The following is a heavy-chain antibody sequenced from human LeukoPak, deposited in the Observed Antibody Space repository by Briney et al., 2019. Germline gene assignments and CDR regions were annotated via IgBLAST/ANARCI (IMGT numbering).Heavy chain of an antibody. Sequence: ASVKVSCKASGYTFTSYGISWVRQAPGQGLEWMGWISAYNGNTNYAQKLQGRVTMTTDTSTSTAYMELRSLRSDDTAVYYCARVASPSRSFYYYYYYMDVWGKGTTVTVSS. J-gene: IGHJ6*03. V-gene: IGHV1-18*01. CDR2: ISAYNGNT. CDR1: GYTFTSYG. D-gene: IGHD6-13*01. CDR3: ARVASPSRSFYYYYYYMDV.